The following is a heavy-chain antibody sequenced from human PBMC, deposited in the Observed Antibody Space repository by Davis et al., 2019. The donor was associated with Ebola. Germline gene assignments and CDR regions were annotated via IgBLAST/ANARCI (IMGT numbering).Heavy chain of an antibody. Sequence: SLKLSCVASGFIIDTYGMHWVRQAPGKGLAWVSGISWDSGSIDYPDSVKGRFIISRDNAKNSLYLQMNGLRAEDTALYYCATGVGYYYDTWGQGTLVTVSS. CDR2: ISWDSGSI. CDR3: ATGVGYYYDT. V-gene: IGHV3-9*01. CDR1: GFIIDTYG. J-gene: IGHJ5*02. D-gene: IGHD3-22*01.